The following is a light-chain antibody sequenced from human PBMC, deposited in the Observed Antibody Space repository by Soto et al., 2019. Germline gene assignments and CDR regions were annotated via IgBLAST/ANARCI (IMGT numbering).Light chain of an antibody. CDR2: DSN. CDR1: SSNIGNNY. J-gene: IGLJ2*01. CDR3: ATWDSSLTGEV. V-gene: IGLV1-51*01. Sequence: QSVLTQPPSVSAAPGQKVTISCSGSSSNIGNNYVSWYQQLPGTAPKLLIYDSNKRPSGIPDRFSGSKSGTSATLDITGLQTGDEADYYCATWDSSLTGEVFSGGTKLTVI.